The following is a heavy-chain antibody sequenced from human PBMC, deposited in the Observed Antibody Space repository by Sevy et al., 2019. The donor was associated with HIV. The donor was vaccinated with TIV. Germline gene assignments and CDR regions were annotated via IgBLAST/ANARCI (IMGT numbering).Heavy chain of an antibody. J-gene: IGHJ5*02. Sequence: GSLRLSCSASGFTFSHYEMNWVRQAPGKGLEWISYISSSGTAIYYADSVKGRLTISRDNAKNSCHLQMNSLRAEDTAVYYCARVLDFWSGFAFDLWGQGTLVTVSS. CDR3: ARVLDFWSGFAFDL. CDR1: GFTFSHYE. D-gene: IGHD3-3*01. V-gene: IGHV3-48*03. CDR2: ISSSGTAI.